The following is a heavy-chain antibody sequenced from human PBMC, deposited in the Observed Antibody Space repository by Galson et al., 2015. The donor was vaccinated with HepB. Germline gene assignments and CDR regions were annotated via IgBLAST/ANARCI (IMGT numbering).Heavy chain of an antibody. V-gene: IGHV3-23*01. CDR2: ISGSGGST. J-gene: IGHJ4*02. CDR1: GFTFSSYA. CDR3: AKSGDPMTTVTRNYFDY. Sequence: SLRLSCAASGFTFSSYAMSWVRQAPGKGLEWVSAISGSGGSTYYADSVKGRFTISRDNSKNTLYLQMNSLRAEDTAVYYCAKSGDPMTTVTRNYFDYWGQGTLVTVSS. D-gene: IGHD4-17*01.